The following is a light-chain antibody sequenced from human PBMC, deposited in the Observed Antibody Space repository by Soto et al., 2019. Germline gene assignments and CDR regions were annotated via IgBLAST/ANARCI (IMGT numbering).Light chain of an antibody. CDR2: GAS. Sequence: EIVLTQSPGTLSLSPGERATVSCRASQSVSSAYLVWYQQKPGQSPRLLIYGASMRATGIPDRFSGSGSGTDFTLTISRLEPEDFAVYFCQQKDTFGGGTKVEIK. CDR1: QSVSSAY. J-gene: IGKJ4*01. CDR3: QQKDT. V-gene: IGKV3-20*01.